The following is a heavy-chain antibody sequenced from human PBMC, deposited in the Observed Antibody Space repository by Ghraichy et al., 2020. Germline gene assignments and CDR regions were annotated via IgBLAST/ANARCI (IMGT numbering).Heavy chain of an antibody. D-gene: IGHD3-10*02. CDR2: IYYSGTT. CDR3: ARDRGNYYVGFDY. J-gene: IGHJ4*02. Sequence: SETLSLTCTVSGGSISSGDYYWTWIRQPPGKGLEWIGYIYYSGTTYYNPSLKSRVTISKDTSNNQFSLKLSSVTAADTAVYYCARDRGNYYVGFDYWGQGTLVTVPS. CDR1: GGSISSGDYY. V-gene: IGHV4-30-4*08.